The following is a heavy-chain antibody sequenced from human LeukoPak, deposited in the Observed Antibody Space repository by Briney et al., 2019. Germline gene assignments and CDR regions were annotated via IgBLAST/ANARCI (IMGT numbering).Heavy chain of an antibody. D-gene: IGHD6-13*01. CDR1: GYTFTGYY. CDR2: INPNSGGT. J-gene: IGHJ6*03. V-gene: IGHV1-2*02. CDR3: ARDLRLAAADSFYYYYYYMDV. Sequence: ASVKVSCKASGYTFTGYYMHWVRQAPGQGLEWMGWINPNSGGTNYAQKFQGRVTMTGDTSISTAYMELSRLRSDDTAVYYCARDLRLAAADSFYYYYYYMDVWGKGTTVTISS.